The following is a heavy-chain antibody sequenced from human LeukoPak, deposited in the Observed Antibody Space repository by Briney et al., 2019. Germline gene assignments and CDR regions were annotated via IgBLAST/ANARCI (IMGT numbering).Heavy chain of an antibody. Sequence: ASVKVSCKASGGTFSSYAISWVRQAPGQGLEWMGGIIPIFGTANYAQKFQGRVTITTDESTSTAYMELSSLRSEDTAVYYCARGRVVAAFPLFDYWAREPWSPSPQ. J-gene: IGHJ4*02. V-gene: IGHV1-69*05. D-gene: IGHD6-6*01. CDR3: ARGRVVAAFPLFDY. CDR1: GGTFSSYA. CDR2: IIPIFGTA.